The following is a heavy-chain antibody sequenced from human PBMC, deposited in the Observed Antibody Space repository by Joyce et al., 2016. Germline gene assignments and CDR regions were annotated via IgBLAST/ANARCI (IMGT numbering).Heavy chain of an antibody. V-gene: IGHV4-38-2*01. CDR2: VYRHGIT. Sequence: QVQLQESGPGLVKPSETLSLTCGVSGLSFDLHSFWGWIRQPPGKGLGWIGNVYRHGITHYSPSLKSRVTISMDTSKNQFSLNLNSLTAADTAVYFCARRPYNVHTPLGSDWYFDLWGRGTLVTVSS. CDR1: GLSFDLHSF. D-gene: IGHD5-18*01. CDR3: ARRPYNVHTPLGSDWYFDL. J-gene: IGHJ2*01.